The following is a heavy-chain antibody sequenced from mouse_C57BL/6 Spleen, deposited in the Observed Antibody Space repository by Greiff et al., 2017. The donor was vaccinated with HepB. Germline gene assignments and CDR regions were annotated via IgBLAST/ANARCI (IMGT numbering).Heavy chain of an antibody. J-gene: IGHJ1*03. CDR1: GYTFTSYW. CDR2: IDPSDSYT. Sequence: VQLQQSGAELVMPGASVKLSCKASGYTFTSYWVHWVKQRPGQGLEWIGEIDPSDSYTNYNQKFKGKSTLTVDKSSSTAYMQLSSLTSEDSAVYYCARGILHRYFDVWGTGTTVTVSS. D-gene: IGHD1-1*01. V-gene: IGHV1-69*01. CDR3: ARGILHRYFDV.